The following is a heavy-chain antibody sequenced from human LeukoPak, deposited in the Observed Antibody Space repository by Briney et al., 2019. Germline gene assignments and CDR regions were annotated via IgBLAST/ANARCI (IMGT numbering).Heavy chain of an antibody. D-gene: IGHD3-10*01. V-gene: IGHV3-23*01. J-gene: IGHJ6*02. CDR2: ISGSGGST. CDR1: GFTFSSYA. Sequence: PGGSLRLSCAASGFTFSSYAMSWVRQAPGKGLEWVSAISGSGGSTYYADSVKGRFTISRDNSKNTLYLQMNSLRAEDTAVYYCASPMVRGVLDPYYYGMDVWGQGTTVTVSS. CDR3: ASPMVRGVLDPYYYGMDV.